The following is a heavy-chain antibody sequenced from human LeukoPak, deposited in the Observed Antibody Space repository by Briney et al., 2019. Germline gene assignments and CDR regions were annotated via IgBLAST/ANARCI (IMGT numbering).Heavy chain of an antibody. CDR3: AKMGWDIVVVPDGTLDY. CDR2: ISSSSSYK. CDR1: GFTFSSYN. Sequence: GGSLRLSCAASGFTFSSYNMNWVRQAPGKGLEWVSSISSSSSYKYYADSVKGRFTISRDNAKNSLYLQMNSLRAEDTAVYNCAKMGWDIVVVPDGTLDYWGQGTLVTVSS. V-gene: IGHV3-21*01. J-gene: IGHJ4*02. D-gene: IGHD2-2*01.